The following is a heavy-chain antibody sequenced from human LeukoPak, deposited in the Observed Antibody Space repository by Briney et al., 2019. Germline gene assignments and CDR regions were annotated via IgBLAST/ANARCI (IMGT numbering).Heavy chain of an antibody. CDR3: AKSAAGIYYYYYYGMDV. CDR1: GFTFDDYA. CDR2: IGGDGGST. Sequence: GGSPRLSCAASGFTFDDYAMHWVRQAPGKGLEWVSLIGGDGGSTYYADSVKGRFTISRDNSKNSLYLQMNSLRTEDTALYYCAKSAAGIYYYYYYGMDVWGQGTTVTVSS. J-gene: IGHJ6*02. D-gene: IGHD6-13*01. V-gene: IGHV3-43*02.